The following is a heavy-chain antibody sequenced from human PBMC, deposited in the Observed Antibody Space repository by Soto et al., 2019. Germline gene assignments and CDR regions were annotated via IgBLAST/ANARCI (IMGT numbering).Heavy chain of an antibody. J-gene: IGHJ4*02. D-gene: IGHD3-10*01. CDR3: ARGRGSGPITMVRGVIING. Sequence: SETLSLTCAVYGGSFSGYYWSWIRQPPGKGLEWIGEINHSGSTNYNPSLKSRVTISVDTSKNQFSLKLSSVTAADTAVYYCARGRGSGPITMVRGVIINGWGQGTLVTVSS. CDR1: GGSFSGYY. V-gene: IGHV4-34*01. CDR2: INHSGST.